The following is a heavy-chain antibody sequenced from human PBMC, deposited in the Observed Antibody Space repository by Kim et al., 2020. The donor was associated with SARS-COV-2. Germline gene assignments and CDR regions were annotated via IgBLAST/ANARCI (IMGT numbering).Heavy chain of an antibody. J-gene: IGHJ4*02. CDR2: INYSGST. Sequence: SETLSLTCTVSSGSISSTSYFWGWIRQPPGKGLEWIGSINYSGSTIYNPSLKGRVTISVDTPNNQFSLRLSSVTAADTAVYFCARRPVLPGAAGGVTFDYWGQGTLVTVSS. CDR3: ARRPVLPGAAGGVTFDY. CDR1: SGSISSTSYF. V-gene: IGHV4-39*01. D-gene: IGHD2-2*01.